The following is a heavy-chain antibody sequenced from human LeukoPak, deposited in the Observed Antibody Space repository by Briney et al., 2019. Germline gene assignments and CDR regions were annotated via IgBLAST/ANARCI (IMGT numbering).Heavy chain of an antibody. CDR3: AKDAVITIFGVVTGPFDY. CDR2: VSGSGVNT. D-gene: IGHD3-3*01. CDR1: GFTFRNAW. V-gene: IGHV3-23*01. Sequence: GGSLRLSCAASGFTFRNAWMSWVRQAPGKGLEWVSAVSGSGVNTYYADSVKGRFTLSRDNSKNTLYLQMNSLRAEDTAVYYCAKDAVITIFGVVTGPFDYWGQGTLVTVSS. J-gene: IGHJ4*02.